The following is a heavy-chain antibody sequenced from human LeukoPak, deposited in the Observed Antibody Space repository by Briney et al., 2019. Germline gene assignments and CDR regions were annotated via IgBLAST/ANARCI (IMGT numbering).Heavy chain of an antibody. CDR2: INPSGGST. J-gene: IGHJ6*02. CDR1: GYTFTSYG. V-gene: IGHV1-46*01. Sequence: ASVKVSCKGSGYTFTSYGINWVRQAPGQGLEWMGIINPSGGSTSYAQKFQGRVTMTRDTSTSTVYIELSSVRSEDTAVYYCATTIYCSSTSCPGYYYYYGMDVWGQGTTVTVSS. CDR3: ATTIYCSSTSCPGYYYYYGMDV. D-gene: IGHD2-2*01.